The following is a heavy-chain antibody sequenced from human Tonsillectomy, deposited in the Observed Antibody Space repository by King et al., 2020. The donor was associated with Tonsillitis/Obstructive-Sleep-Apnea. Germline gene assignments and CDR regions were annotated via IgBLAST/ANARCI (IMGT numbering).Heavy chain of an antibody. CDR2: ISAYNGHT. Sequence: VQLVESGAEVKKSGASVKVSCKASGYTFPNYGISWVRQAPGQGLEWMGWISAYNGHTNYAQKLQGRLTMTTDTSTSNAYLELRRLRSDDTAVYYCAKDSMSHYYETSGYYTFNSWGQXTLAPVPS. V-gene: IGHV1-18*01. D-gene: IGHD3-22*01. CDR1: GYTFPNYG. J-gene: IGHJ4*02. CDR3: AKDSMSHYYETSGYYTFNS.